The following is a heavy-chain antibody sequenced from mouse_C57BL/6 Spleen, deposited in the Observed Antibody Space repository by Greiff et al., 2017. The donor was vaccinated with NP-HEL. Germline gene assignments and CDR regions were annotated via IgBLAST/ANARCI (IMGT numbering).Heavy chain of an antibody. Sequence: EVQLVESGGGLVKPGGSLKLSCAASGFTFSSYAMSWVRQTPEKRLEWVATISDGGSYTYYPDNVKGRFTISRDNAKNNLYLQMSHLKSEDTAMYYCAMTTVVEGYWGQGTTLTVSS. V-gene: IGHV5-4*01. J-gene: IGHJ2*01. D-gene: IGHD1-1*01. CDR2: ISDGGSYT. CDR1: GFTFSSYA. CDR3: AMTTVVEGY.